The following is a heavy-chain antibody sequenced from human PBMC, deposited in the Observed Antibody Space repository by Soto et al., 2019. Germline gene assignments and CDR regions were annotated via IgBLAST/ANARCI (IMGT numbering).Heavy chain of an antibody. J-gene: IGHJ4*02. Sequence: QVQLVESGGGVVQPGRSLRLSCAASGFTFSSYGMHWVRQAPGKGLEWVAVISYDGSNKYYADSVKGRFTISRDNSKNXLYLQMNSLRGEDTAVYYCAKRGDDYGGNGWVFDYWGQGTLVTVSS. CDR1: GFTFSSYG. V-gene: IGHV3-30*18. D-gene: IGHD4-17*01. CDR3: AKRGDDYGGNGWVFDY. CDR2: ISYDGSNK.